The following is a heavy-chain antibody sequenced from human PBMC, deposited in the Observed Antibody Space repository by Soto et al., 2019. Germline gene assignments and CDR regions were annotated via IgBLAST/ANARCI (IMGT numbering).Heavy chain of an antibody. CDR1: GFTFSSSW. CDR2: IKEDGSGK. CDR3: ARDPAPVGYRGLDV. V-gene: IGHV3-7*01. J-gene: IGHJ6*02. D-gene: IGHD5-12*01. Sequence: GGSLRLSCAASGFTFSSSWMTWVRQAPGKGLAWVANIKEDGSGKYYVDSVKGRFTISRDNTNESLYLQMNSLRAEDTAVYYCARDPAPVGYRGLDVWGQGTTVTVPS.